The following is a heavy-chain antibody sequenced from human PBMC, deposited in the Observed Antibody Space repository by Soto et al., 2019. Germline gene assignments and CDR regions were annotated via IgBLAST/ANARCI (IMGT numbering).Heavy chain of an antibody. Sequence: QVQLQQWGAGLLKPSETLSLTCAVYGGSFSGYYWSWIRQPPGKGLEWIGEINHSGSTNYNPSLKSRVTISVDTSKNQCSLKLSSVTAADTAVYYCARGRIAAYYFDYWGQGTLVTVSS. CDR2: INHSGST. D-gene: IGHD6-25*01. J-gene: IGHJ4*02. CDR3: ARGRIAAYYFDY. CDR1: GGSFSGYY. V-gene: IGHV4-34*01.